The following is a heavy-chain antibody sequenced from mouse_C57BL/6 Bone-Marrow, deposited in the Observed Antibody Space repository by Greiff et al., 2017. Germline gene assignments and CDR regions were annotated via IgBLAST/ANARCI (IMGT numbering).Heavy chain of an antibody. D-gene: IGHD1-1*01. J-gene: IGHJ3*01. CDR1: GFNIKDYY. CDR2: IDPEDGDT. CDR3: TTDPFYYYGSLFAY. V-gene: IGHV14-1*01. Sequence: VQLQQSGAELVRPGASVKLSCTASGFNIKDYYMHWVKQRPEQGLEWIGRIDPEDGDTEYAPKFQGKATMTADTSSNPAYLQRSSLTSEDTAVYYCTTDPFYYYGSLFAYWGQGTLVTVSA.